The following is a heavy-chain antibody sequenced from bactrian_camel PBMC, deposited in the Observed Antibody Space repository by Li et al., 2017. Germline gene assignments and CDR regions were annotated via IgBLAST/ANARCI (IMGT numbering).Heavy chain of an antibody. CDR2: INSDGIT. D-gene: IGHD2*01. CDR3: AAVARVYCYTDSTQYTY. Sequence: HVQLVESGGGSVQTGESLRLSCAGSGFSYGSHCMGWFRQAPGKEREGVAAINSDGITSYADSVKGRFTISKDNAKSILYLQMNSLKPEDTAMYYCAAVARVYCYTDSTQYTYWGQGTQVTVS. CDR1: GFSYGSHC. J-gene: IGHJ4*01. V-gene: IGHV3S55*01.